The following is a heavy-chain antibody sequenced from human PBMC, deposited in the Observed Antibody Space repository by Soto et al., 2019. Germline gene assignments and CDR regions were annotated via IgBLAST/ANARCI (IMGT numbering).Heavy chain of an antibody. CDR1: GGSISSYY. V-gene: IGHV4-59*01. Sequence: SETLSLTCTVSGGSISSYYWSWIRQPPGKGLEWIGYIYYSGSTNYNPSLKSRVTISVDTSKNQFSLKLSSVTAADTAVYYCARDSNDSSGYYSPFDYWGQGTLVTVSS. D-gene: IGHD3-22*01. J-gene: IGHJ4*02. CDR2: IYYSGST. CDR3: ARDSNDSSGYYSPFDY.